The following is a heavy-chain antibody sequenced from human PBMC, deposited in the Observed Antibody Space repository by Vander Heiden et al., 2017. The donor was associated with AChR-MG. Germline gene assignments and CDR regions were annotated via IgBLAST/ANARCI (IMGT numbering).Heavy chain of an antibody. V-gene: IGHV1-69*01. CDR2: IIPIFGTA. CDR1: GGTFSSYA. J-gene: IGHJ6*02. D-gene: IGHD2-21*02. Sequence: QVQLVQSGAEVKKPGSSVKVSCKASGGTFSSYAISWGRQAPGQGLEWMGGIIPIFGTANYAQKFQGRVTITADESTSTAYMELSSLRSEDTAVYYCARVHNCGGDCYDYGMDVWGQGTTVTVSS. CDR3: ARVHNCGGDCYDYGMDV.